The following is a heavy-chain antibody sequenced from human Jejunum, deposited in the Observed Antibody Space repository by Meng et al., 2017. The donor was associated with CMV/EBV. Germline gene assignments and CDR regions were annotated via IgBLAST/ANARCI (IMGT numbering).Heavy chain of an antibody. CDR2: FYYTGST. CDR3: ARAAVDTGDFDL. CDR1: GGSITDYY. J-gene: IGHJ4*02. D-gene: IGHD6-25*01. V-gene: IGHV4-4*07. Sequence: QVQLQESGPGLVKPSETLSLTCPVSGGSITDYYWSWIRQPAGKRLEWIGRFYYTGSTNYNPSLENRVTMSLDTSKNRFSLNLSSVIAADTAVYYCARAAVDTGDFDLWGLGILVTVSS.